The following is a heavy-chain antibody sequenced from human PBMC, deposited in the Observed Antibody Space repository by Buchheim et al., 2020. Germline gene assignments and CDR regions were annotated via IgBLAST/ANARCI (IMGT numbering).Heavy chain of an antibody. D-gene: IGHD7-27*01. CDR1: GFNFSNSW. J-gene: IGHJ4*02. V-gene: IGHV3-74*03. CDR3: AREGTTGDLGDY. CDR2: INGDGSSP. Sequence: EVQLVESGGGLVQSGGSLRLSCAASGFNFSNSWMHWVRQAPGKGLVWVSRINGDGSSPTYADSVKGRITISRDNAKNTLYLQMNSLRAEDTAVYYCAREGTTGDLGDYWGQGIL.